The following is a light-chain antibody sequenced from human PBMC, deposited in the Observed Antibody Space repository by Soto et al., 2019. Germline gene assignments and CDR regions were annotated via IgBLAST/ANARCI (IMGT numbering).Light chain of an antibody. CDR1: QDISQS. CDR2: AAH. V-gene: IGKV1-39*01. CDR3: QQSYSTPHT. J-gene: IGKJ2*01. Sequence: IQMIQSPSSLSASLGDRVTVTCRASQDISQSVNWYQQKPGKAPKLLIYAAHSLESGVPSRFSGSGSGTDFALTISSLQPEDVATYFCQQSYSTPHTFGQGTMLQIK.